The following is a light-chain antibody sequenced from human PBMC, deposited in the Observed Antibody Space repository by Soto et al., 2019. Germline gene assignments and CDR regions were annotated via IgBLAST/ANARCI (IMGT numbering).Light chain of an antibody. Sequence: SVLRQPPSVSGAPGQRVTLSCPGSSSNIGSTYDVQWYQQLPGTAPKLLIHGNTDRPSGVPDRFSGSKSGTSASLAITGLQADDEADYYCQSYEDSLSVHYVFGTGTKVTV. CDR1: SSNIGSTYD. V-gene: IGLV1-40*01. CDR2: GNT. J-gene: IGLJ1*01. CDR3: QSYEDSLSVHYV.